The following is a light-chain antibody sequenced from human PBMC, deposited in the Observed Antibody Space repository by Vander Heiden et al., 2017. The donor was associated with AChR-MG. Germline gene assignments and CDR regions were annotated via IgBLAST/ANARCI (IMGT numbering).Light chain of an antibody. J-gene: IGKJ4*01. CDR1: QDISNY. CDR2: DAS. CDR3: QQQHNLPLT. V-gene: IGKV1-33*01. Sequence: DIQMTQSPSSLSASVGDRVTITCQASQDISNYLNWYQQKPGKAPKLLIYDASNLETGVPSRFSGSRSGTDFAFSISSLQPEDIATYYCQQQHNLPLTFGGGTKVEIK.